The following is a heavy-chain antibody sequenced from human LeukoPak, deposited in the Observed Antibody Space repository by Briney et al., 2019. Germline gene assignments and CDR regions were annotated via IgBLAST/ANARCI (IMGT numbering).Heavy chain of an antibody. J-gene: IGHJ4*02. CDR2: ISSGSTTI. CDR1: GFTLSSYS. V-gene: IGHV3-48*01. Sequence: GGSLRLSCATSGFTLSSYSMNWVRQAPGKGLEWVSYISSGSTTIYYADSVKGRFTISRDNAKNSLYLQMNSLRAEDTAVYYCARDAEQWLVRVYYFDYWGQGTLVTVSS. CDR3: ARDAEQWLVRVYYFDY. D-gene: IGHD6-19*01.